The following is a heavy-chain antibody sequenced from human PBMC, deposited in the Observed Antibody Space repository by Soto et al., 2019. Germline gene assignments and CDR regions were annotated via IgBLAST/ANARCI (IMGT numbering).Heavy chain of an antibody. Sequence: SLRLSCAASGFTFSSYGMHWVRQAPGKGLEWLAVIWYDGSNKYYADSVKGRFTISRDNSKNTLYLQMNSLRAEDTAVYYCARGPVTTEYDYWGQGTLVTVSS. CDR3: ARGPVTTEYDY. CDR1: GFTFSSYG. CDR2: IWYDGSNK. V-gene: IGHV3-33*01. D-gene: IGHD4-4*01. J-gene: IGHJ4*02.